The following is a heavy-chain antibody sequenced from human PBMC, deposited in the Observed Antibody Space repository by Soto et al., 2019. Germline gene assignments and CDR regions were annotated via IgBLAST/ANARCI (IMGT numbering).Heavy chain of an antibody. Sequence: QITLKESGPTLVKPTQTLTLTCTFSGFSLTTDRVGVGWFRQPPGEALEWLAVIYWYDGKTYRPSLESRITITNNTAKYQVALTMTNMDSLDTATYYCAHAYGGRSLHGGQGTLVTVSS. CDR2: IYWYDGK. CDR1: GFSLTTDRVG. D-gene: IGHD1-26*01. V-gene: IGHV2-5*01. CDR3: AHAYGGRSLH. J-gene: IGHJ4*02.